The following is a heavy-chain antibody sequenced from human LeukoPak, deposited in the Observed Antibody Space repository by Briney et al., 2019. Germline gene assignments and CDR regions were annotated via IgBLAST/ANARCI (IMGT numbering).Heavy chain of an antibody. CDR3: TRRVYCSGGSCYDY. CDR2: IRSKACGGTT. D-gene: IGHD2-15*01. Sequence: PGGSLRLSCTASGFTFGDYAMSWVRQAPGKGLEWVGFIRSKACGGTTEYAASVKGRFTISRDDSKSIAYLQMNSLKTEDTAVYYCTRRVYCSGGSCYDYWGQGTLVTVSS. V-gene: IGHV3-49*04. CDR1: GFTFGDYA. J-gene: IGHJ4*02.